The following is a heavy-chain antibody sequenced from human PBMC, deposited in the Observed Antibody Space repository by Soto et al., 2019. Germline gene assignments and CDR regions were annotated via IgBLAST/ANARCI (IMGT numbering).Heavy chain of an antibody. J-gene: IGHJ5*02. CDR1: GYTFTSYD. V-gene: IGHV1-18*01. CDR2: ISTYNGNT. Sequence: QVQLVQSGAEVKKPGASVKVSCKASGYTFTSYDISWVRQAPGQGLEWMGWISTYNGNTNYAQKLHGRVTMTTDTSTSTAYMELRSLRSDDTAVYYCARGFRVAATRWWFDPWGQGTLVTVSS. D-gene: IGHD2-15*01. CDR3: ARGFRVAATRWWFDP.